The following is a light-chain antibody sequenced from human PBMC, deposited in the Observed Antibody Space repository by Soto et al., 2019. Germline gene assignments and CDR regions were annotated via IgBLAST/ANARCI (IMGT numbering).Light chain of an antibody. J-gene: IGKJ1*01. Sequence: DIQMTQSPSTLSASVGDRVTITCRASQSISSWLAWYQHKPGKAPKRLIYAASSLQSGVPSRFSGSGSGTEFTLTISSLQPEDFATYYCLQHYIYPVTFGQGTKVDIK. CDR3: LQHYIYPVT. CDR2: AAS. V-gene: IGKV1-5*01. CDR1: QSISSW.